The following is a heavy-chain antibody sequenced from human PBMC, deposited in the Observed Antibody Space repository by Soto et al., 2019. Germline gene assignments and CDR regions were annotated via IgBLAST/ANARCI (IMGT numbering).Heavy chain of an antibody. CDR2: ITYDGSNK. CDR3: ARGPILGEFDY. J-gene: IGHJ4*02. CDR1: GFTFSNSG. D-gene: IGHD3-16*01. Sequence: QVQLVESGGGVVQPGRSLRLSCAASGFTFSNSGIHWVRQAPGKGLEWVALITYDGSNKYYGDSVKGRFTISRDNSKNTLYLQMNSLRTEDTAVYYFARGPILGEFDYWGQGTLVTVSS. V-gene: IGHV3-30*03.